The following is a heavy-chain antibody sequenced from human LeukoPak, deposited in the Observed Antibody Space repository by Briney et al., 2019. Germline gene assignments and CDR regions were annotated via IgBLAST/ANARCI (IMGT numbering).Heavy chain of an antibody. V-gene: IGHV3-48*02. CDR3: ARVKGVGAAPFDY. D-gene: IGHD1-26*01. CDR2: ISVSSSTI. J-gene: IGHJ4*02. CDR1: GFTFGSYS. Sequence: GGSLRLSCAASGFTFGSYSMNWVRRAPGKGLEWVSYISVSSSTIYYADSVKGRFTISRDNAKNSLYLQMNSLRDEDTAVYYCARVKGVGAAPFDYWGQGTLVTVSS.